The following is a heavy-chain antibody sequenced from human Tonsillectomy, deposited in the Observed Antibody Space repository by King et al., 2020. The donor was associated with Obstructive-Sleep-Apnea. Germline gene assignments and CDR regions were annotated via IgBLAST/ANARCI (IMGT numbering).Heavy chain of an antibody. V-gene: IGHV4-59*01. Sequence: QVQLPQSGPGLMKPSETLSLTCIVSSGSISSYYWGWIRQPPGQGLQWIGCIHYSGSASYNPSLKSRVTITLDTSENHFSLRLSSLTAADTAVYYCARMKQGQQLNYYFDFWGQGTLVTVSP. J-gene: IGHJ4*02. CDR1: SGSISSYY. D-gene: IGHD6-13*01. CDR2: IHYSGSA. CDR3: ARMKQGQQLNYYFDF.